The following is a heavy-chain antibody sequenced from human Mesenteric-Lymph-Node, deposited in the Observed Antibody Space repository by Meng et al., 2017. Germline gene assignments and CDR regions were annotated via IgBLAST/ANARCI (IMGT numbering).Heavy chain of an antibody. CDR1: GFTFTSSA. J-gene: IGHJ4*02. V-gene: IGHV1-58*02. CDR2: IVVGSGNT. Sequence: SVKVSCKASGFTFTSSAMQWVRQARGQRLEWIGWIVVGSGNTNYAQKFQERVTITRDMSTSTAYMELSSLRSEDTAVYYCARASEVQLERRFREAPGSFDYWGQGTLVTVSS. D-gene: IGHD1-1*01. CDR3: ARASEVQLERRFREAPGSFDY.